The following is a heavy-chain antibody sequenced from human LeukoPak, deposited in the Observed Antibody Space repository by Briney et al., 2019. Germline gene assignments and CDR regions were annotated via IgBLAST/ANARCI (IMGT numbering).Heavy chain of an antibody. CDR3: AKVGAGYYYDSSGLP. CDR2: ISGSGGST. V-gene: IGHV3-23*01. D-gene: IGHD3-22*01. Sequence: GGSLRLSCAAPGFTFSSYAMSWVRQAPGKGLEWVSAISGSGGSTYYADSVKGRFTISRDNSKNTLYLQMNSLRAEDTAVYYCAKVGAGYYYDSSGLPWGQGTLVTVSS. J-gene: IGHJ5*02. CDR1: GFTFSSYA.